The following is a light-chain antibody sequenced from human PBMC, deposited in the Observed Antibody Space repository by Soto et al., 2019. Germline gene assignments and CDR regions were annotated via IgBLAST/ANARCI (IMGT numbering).Light chain of an antibody. Sequence: AVQMTQSPSSLSASVGDRVTITCRTSQGVRNDLGWYQQKPGKAPKLLFYAASSLQSGVPSRFSGSGSGTDFTLTISSLQPEDSATYYCLQDYHYPWTFGQGTKVEIK. V-gene: IGKV1-6*01. CDR3: LQDYHYPWT. CDR2: AAS. CDR1: QGVRND. J-gene: IGKJ1*01.